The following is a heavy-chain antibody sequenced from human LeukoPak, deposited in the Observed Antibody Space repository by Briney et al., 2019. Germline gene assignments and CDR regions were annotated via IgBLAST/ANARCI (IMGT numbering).Heavy chain of an antibody. D-gene: IGHD2-2*01. CDR1: GYSISNGYQ. J-gene: IGHJ5*02. CDR2: IYHSGSA. CDR3: ARDPRWLTPDCTSTSCYENYFDP. Sequence: SETLSLTCAVSGYSISNGYQWAWIRPPPGNTLEWIGSIYHSGSAHYNPSLKSRVTMSVDTSNNHFSLRLSSVTAADTAVYYCARDPRWLTPDCTSTSCYENYFDPWGQGTLVTVSS. V-gene: IGHV4-38-2*02.